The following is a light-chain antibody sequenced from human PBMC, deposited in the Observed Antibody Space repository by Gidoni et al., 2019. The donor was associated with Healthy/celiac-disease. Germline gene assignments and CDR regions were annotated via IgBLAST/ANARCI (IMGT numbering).Light chain of an antibody. CDR3: QAWDSSTVV. CDR2: QDS. V-gene: IGLV3-1*01. Sequence: SYELTQQPSVSVSPGQTASITCSGEKLRDKYACWYQQKPGQSPVLVIYQDSKRPSGIPERFSGSNSGNTATLTISGTQAMDEADYYCQAWDSSTVVFGGGTKLTVL. CDR1: KLRDKY. J-gene: IGLJ2*01.